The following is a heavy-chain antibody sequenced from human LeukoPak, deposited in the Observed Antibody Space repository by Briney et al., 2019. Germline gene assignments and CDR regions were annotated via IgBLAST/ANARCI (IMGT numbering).Heavy chain of an antibody. CDR3: AKRMGPSIAAADLDY. J-gene: IGHJ4*02. CDR1: GFTFSSYG. V-gene: IGHV3-30*18. Sequence: GGSLRLSCAASGFTFSSYGMYWVRQAPGKGLEWVAVISYDGSNKYYADSVKGRFTISRDNSKNTLYLQMNSLRAEDTAVYYCAKRMGPSIAAADLDYWGQGTLVTVSS. D-gene: IGHD6-13*01. CDR2: ISYDGSNK.